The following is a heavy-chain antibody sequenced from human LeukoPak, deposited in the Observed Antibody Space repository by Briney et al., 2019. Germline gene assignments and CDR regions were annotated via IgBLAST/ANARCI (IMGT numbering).Heavy chain of an antibody. V-gene: IGHV3-21*01. CDR3: ARDDTAVAGTELDY. CDR1: GFTFSNYN. Sequence: PGGSLRLSCAASGFTFSNYNMNWVRQAPGKGLEWVSYISSSSTNIHYTDSVKGRFTISRDNAKNSLYLQMNSLRAEDTAVYYCARDDTAVAGTELDYWGQGTLVTVSS. J-gene: IGHJ4*02. CDR2: ISSSSTNI. D-gene: IGHD6-19*01.